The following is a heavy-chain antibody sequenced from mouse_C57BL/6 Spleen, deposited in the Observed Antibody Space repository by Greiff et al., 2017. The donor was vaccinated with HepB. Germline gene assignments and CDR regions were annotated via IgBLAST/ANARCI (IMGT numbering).Heavy chain of an antibody. CDR3: ARDVHY. J-gene: IGHJ2*01. CDR1: GFTFSSYA. CDR2: ISDGGSYT. Sequence: EVHLVESGGGLVKPGGSLKLSCAASGFTFSSYAMSWVRQTPEKRLEWVATISDGGSYTYYPDNVKGRFTISRDNAKNNLYLQMSHLKSEDTAMYYCARDVHYWGQGTTLTVSS. V-gene: IGHV5-4*01.